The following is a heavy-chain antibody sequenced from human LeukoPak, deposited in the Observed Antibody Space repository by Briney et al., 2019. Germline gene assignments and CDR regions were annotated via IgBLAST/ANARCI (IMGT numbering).Heavy chain of an antibody. Sequence: SETLSLTCTVSGFSVATNGRYWGWVRQPPGKGLESTVSPYYTGDIASPPSPQSRLTISSETSENKLAPTLMSVTAADKAVYYCGRHVSNGWDYHYGLDVWGQGTTVTVSS. CDR2: PYYTGDI. J-gene: IGHJ6*02. CDR3: GRHVSNGWDYHYGLDV. V-gene: IGHV4-39*01. CDR1: GFSVATNGRY. D-gene: IGHD6-19*01.